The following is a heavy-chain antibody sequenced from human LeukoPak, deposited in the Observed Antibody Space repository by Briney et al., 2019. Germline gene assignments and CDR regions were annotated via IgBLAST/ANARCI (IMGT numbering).Heavy chain of an antibody. CDR3: ASLAVAGTSFDY. CDR1: GGSFSGYY. J-gene: IGHJ4*02. V-gene: IGHV4-59*01. D-gene: IGHD6-19*01. CDR2: IYYSGST. Sequence: PSETLSLTCAVYGGSFSGYYWSWIRQPPGKGLEWIGYIYYSGSTNYNPSLKSRVTISVDTSKNQFSLKLSSVTAADTAVYYCASLAVAGTSFDYWGQGTLVTVSS.